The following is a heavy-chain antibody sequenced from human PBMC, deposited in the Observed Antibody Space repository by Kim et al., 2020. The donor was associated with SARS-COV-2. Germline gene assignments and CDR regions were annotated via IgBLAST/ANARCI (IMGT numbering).Heavy chain of an antibody. J-gene: IGHJ4*02. Sequence: GGSLRLSCAASGFTFSSYAMSWVRQAPGKGLEWVSVIYSGGSSTYYADSVKGRFTISRDNSKNTLYLQMNSLRAEDTAVYYCAAQWYYDSSGYQFDYWGQGTLVTVSS. D-gene: IGHD3-22*01. CDR1: GFTFSSYA. CDR3: AAQWYYDSSGYQFDY. CDR2: IYSGGSST. V-gene: IGHV3-23*03.